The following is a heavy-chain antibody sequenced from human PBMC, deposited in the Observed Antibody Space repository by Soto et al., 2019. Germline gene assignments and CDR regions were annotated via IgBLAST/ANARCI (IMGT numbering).Heavy chain of an antibody. Sequence: SETLSLTCTVSGGSISSYYWSWIRQPPGKGLEWIGYIYYSGSTNYNPSLKSRVTISVDTSKNQFSLKLSSVTAADTAVYYCARDRRDAYYDFWRGDYMDVWGKGTTVTVSS. V-gene: IGHV4-59*01. CDR3: ARDRRDAYYDFWRGDYMDV. CDR1: GGSISSYY. D-gene: IGHD3-3*01. J-gene: IGHJ6*03. CDR2: IYYSGST.